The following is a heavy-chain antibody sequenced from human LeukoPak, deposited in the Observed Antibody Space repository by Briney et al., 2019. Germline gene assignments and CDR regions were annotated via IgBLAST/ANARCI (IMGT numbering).Heavy chain of an antibody. Sequence: ASVKVSCKASGYTFTSYGISWVRQAPGQGLEWMGWISAYNGNTNYAQKLQGRVTMTTDTSTSTAYMELRSLRSDDTAVYYCARDYSSSWYARGLFDYRGQGTLVTVSS. J-gene: IGHJ4*02. D-gene: IGHD6-13*01. V-gene: IGHV1-18*01. CDR3: ARDYSSSWYARGLFDY. CDR1: GYTFTSYG. CDR2: ISAYNGNT.